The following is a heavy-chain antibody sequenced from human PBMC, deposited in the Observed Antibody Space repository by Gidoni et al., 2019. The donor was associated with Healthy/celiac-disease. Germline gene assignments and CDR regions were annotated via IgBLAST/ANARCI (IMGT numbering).Heavy chain of an antibody. V-gene: IGHV4-31*03. J-gene: IGHJ3*02. Sequence: QVQLQESGPGLVKPSQTLSLTCTVSGGSISSGGYYWSWIRQHPGKCLEWIGYIYYSGSTYYNPSLKSRVTISVDTSKNQFSLKLSSVTAADTAVYYCATDYGGNSEAFDIWGQGTMVTVSS. CDR3: ATDYGGNSEAFDI. CDR1: GGSISSGGYY. D-gene: IGHD4-17*01. CDR2: IYYSGST.